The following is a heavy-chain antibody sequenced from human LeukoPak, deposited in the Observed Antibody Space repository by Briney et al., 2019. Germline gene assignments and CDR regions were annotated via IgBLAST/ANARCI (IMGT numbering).Heavy chain of an antibody. D-gene: IGHD2-15*01. V-gene: IGHV3-30*18. CDR2: ISYDGSNK. CDR3: AKDYSRGYCSGGSCSRGY. J-gene: IGHJ4*02. CDR1: GFTFSSYG. Sequence: PGGSLRLSCAASGFTFSSYGMRWVRQAPGKGLEWVAVISYDGSNKYYADSVKGRFTISRDNSKNTLYLQMNSLRAEDTAVYYCAKDYSRGYCSGGSCSRGYWGQGTLVTVSS.